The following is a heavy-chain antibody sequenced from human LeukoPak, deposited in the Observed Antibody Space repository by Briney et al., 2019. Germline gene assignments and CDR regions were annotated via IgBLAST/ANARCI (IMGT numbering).Heavy chain of an antibody. V-gene: IGHV4-39*01. Sequence: PSETLSLTCTVSGGSISSSSYYWGWIRQPPGKGLEWIGSIYYSGSTYYNPSLKSRVTLSVDTSKNQFSLKLSSVTAADTAVYYCARHKRDIVVVPAANFDYWGQGTLVTVSS. CDR2: IYYSGST. J-gene: IGHJ4*02. D-gene: IGHD2-2*01. CDR3: ARHKRDIVVVPAANFDY. CDR1: GGSISSSSYY.